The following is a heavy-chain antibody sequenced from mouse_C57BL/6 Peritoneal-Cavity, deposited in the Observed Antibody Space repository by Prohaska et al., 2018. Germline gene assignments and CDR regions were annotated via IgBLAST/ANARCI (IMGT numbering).Heavy chain of an antibody. CDR3: ARWNYGSSWCYFDY. CDR2: INPNNGVT. J-gene: IGHJ2*01. D-gene: IGHD1-1*01. V-gene: IGHV1-26*01. Sequence: HRKSIVRIGDINPNNGVTSHNQKFKCKATLTVDKSSSTTYMEPRSLTSEHSAVYYCARWNYGSSWCYFDYWGQGTTLTVSS.